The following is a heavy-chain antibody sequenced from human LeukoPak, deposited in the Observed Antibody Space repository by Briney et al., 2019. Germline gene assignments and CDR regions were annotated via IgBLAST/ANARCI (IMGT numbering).Heavy chain of an antibody. V-gene: IGHV3-21*01. D-gene: IGHD3-22*01. Sequence: PGGSLSLSCAASVFTFSSYSMNWVRQAPGKGLEWVSSISSSSSYIYYADSVKGRFTISRDNAKNSLYLQMNSLRAEDTAVYYCARDYYDSSGYYRFDYWGQGTLVTVSS. CDR2: ISSSSSYI. CDR1: VFTFSSYS. CDR3: ARDYYDSSGYYRFDY. J-gene: IGHJ4*02.